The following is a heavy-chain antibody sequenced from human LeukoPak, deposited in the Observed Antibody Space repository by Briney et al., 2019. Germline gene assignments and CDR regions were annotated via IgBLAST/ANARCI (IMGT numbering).Heavy chain of an antibody. V-gene: IGHV3-64*01. CDR1: RFTFSTYS. CDR2: ISSNGDST. J-gene: IGHJ4*02. CDR3: ARDLNGYDTLYY. Sequence: GGSLRLSCAASRFTFSTYSMNWVRQAPGKGLEYVSSISSNGDSTYYAKSVKGRFTVSRDNSKNTLYLQMDSLRAEDVTVYYCARDLNGYDTLYYWGQGTLVTVSS. D-gene: IGHD5-12*01.